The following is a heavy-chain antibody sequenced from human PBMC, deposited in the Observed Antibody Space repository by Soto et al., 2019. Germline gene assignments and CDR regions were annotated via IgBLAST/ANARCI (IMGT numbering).Heavy chain of an antibody. D-gene: IGHD4-17*01. Sequence: QVQLHESGPGLVKPSQTLSLTCTLSGVSITSGAYYWTWVRQHPGKGLEWIGYIYYNGNTYFSPSLKSRLTISIDTSKNQFSLKLSSVTAADTAMYYCARARLRAVYAFDFWGQGTMVTVSS. V-gene: IGHV4-31*03. J-gene: IGHJ3*01. CDR1: GVSITSGAYY. CDR3: ARARLRAVYAFDF. CDR2: IYYNGNT.